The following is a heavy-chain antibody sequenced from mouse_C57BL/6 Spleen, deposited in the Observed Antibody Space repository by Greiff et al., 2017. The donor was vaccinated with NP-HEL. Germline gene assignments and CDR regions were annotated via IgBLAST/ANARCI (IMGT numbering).Heavy chain of an antibody. CDR1: GFSLTSYG. D-gene: IGHD4-1*01. J-gene: IGHJ4*01. CDR3: ANKRGWDVGYAMDY. Sequence: VQLQQSGPGLVQPSQSLSITCTVSGFSLTSYGVHWVRQSPGKGLEWLGVIWRGGSTDYNAAFMSRLGITKDNSKSQVFFKMNNLQADDTAIYYCANKRGWDVGYAMDYWGQGTSVTVSS. CDR2: IWRGGST. V-gene: IGHV2-5*01.